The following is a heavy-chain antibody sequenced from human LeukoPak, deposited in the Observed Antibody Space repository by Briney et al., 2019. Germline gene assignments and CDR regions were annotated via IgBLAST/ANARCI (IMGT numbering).Heavy chain of an antibody. V-gene: IGHV3-23*01. CDR3: AKPTSSLAADGFDC. D-gene: IGHD6-6*01. Sequence: PGGSLRLSCAGSRFTLCNYAMSWVPRAPGKGLEGVSSISSCGGSTFYADSVKGRFTISRDKSKNTLHLQMNSLKAEDTAVYYCAKPTSSLAADGFDCWGQGTLVTVSS. J-gene: IGHJ4*02. CDR2: ISSCGGST. CDR1: RFTLCNYA.